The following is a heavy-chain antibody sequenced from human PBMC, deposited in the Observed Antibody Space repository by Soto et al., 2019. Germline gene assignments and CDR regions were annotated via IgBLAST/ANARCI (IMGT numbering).Heavy chain of an antibody. CDR3: AKDYGSGSYCDY. Sequence: PGGSLSLSCAASGFTFSGYAMSWVRQAPGKGLEWISAISGSGGSTYYADSVKGRFTISRDNSKNTLYLQMNSLRAEDTAVYYCAKDYGSGSYCDYWGQGTLVTVSS. CDR2: ISGSGGST. V-gene: IGHV3-23*01. J-gene: IGHJ4*02. CDR1: GFTFSGYA. D-gene: IGHD3-10*01.